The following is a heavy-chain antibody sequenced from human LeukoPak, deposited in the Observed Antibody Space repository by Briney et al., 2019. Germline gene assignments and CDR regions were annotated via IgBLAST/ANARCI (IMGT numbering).Heavy chain of an antibody. J-gene: IGHJ4*02. CDR3: VNLGYSD. D-gene: IGHD5-12*01. CDR1: GFSFSAAW. Sequence: GGSLRLSCEASGFSFSAAWMTWVRQAPGKGLEWVATIKNDGSDKYYVDSVKGRFTLSRDNARNLVYLQMNSLRVEDTAVYYCVNLGYSDGGQGTLVTVSS. V-gene: IGHV3-7*01. CDR2: IKNDGSDK.